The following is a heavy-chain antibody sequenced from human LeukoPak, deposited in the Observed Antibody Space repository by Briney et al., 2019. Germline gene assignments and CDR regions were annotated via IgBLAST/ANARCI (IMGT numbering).Heavy chain of an antibody. CDR3: ARDQGSLTRSWYTGY. J-gene: IGHJ4*02. CDR1: GYTFTAYH. Sequence: ASVNVSCKASGYTFTAYHIHWVRQAPGQELEWMGRINPYSGDTNFAQKFQGRVTMTRDTSITTAYMDLSSLTPDDTAVYFCARDQGSLTRSWYTGYWGQGTQVTVSS. V-gene: IGHV1-2*06. CDR2: INPYSGDT. D-gene: IGHD6-13*01.